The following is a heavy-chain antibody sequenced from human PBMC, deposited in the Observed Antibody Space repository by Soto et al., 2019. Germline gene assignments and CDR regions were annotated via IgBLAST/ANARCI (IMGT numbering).Heavy chain of an antibody. J-gene: IGHJ6*02. CDR1: GYSFTKYW. D-gene: IGHD6-19*01. V-gene: IGHV5-51*01. CDR2: IYPDESDT. CDR3: AATIIAVGGSGYYGLDV. Sequence: PGESLKISCKGSGYSFTKYWIGWVRQMPGKGLEWMAIIYPDESDTRYSPSFQGQVTITRDMSTGTVYMELSSLRSEDTAVYYCAATIIAVGGSGYYGLDVWGQGTTVTVSS.